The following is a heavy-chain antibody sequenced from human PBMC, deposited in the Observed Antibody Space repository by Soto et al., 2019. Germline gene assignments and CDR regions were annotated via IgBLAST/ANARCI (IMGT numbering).Heavy chain of an antibody. J-gene: IGHJ4*02. Sequence: SETLSLTCAVYGGSFSGYYWSWIRQPPGKGLEWIGEINHSGSTNYNPSLKSRVTISVDTSKNQFSLKLSSVTAADTAVYYCVRGGAARSVTDYWGQGTLVTVSS. CDR1: GGSFSGYY. CDR3: VRGGAARSVTDY. CDR2: INHSGST. V-gene: IGHV4-34*01. D-gene: IGHD6-6*01.